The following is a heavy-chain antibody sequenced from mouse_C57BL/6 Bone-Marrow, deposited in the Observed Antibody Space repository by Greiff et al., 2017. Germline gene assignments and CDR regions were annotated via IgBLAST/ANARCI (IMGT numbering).Heavy chain of an antibody. V-gene: IGHV5-4*01. D-gene: IGHD2-4*01. CDR3: AREAYDYDDYAMDY. J-gene: IGHJ4*01. CDR1: GFTFSSYA. Sequence: DVHLVESGGGLVKPGGSLKLSCAASGFTFSSYAMSWVRQTPEKRLEWVATISDGGSYTYYPDNVKGRFTISRDNAKNNLYLQMSHLKSEDTAMYYCAREAYDYDDYAMDYWGQGTSVTVSS. CDR2: ISDGGSYT.